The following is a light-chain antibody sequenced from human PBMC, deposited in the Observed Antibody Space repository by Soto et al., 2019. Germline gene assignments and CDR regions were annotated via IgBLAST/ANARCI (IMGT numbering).Light chain of an antibody. CDR3: LQYNQWVWT. J-gene: IGKJ1*01. CDR2: GAS. CDR1: QSARIY. V-gene: IGKV3-15*01. Sequence: IEMTQSPATLSVSPGETVTLSCRASQSARIYLAWYQQKPGRTPMLLIQGASTRAPGVPARFSGSGSGTDFTLTISSLQSEDSAIYYCLQYNQWVWTFGQGTKLEI.